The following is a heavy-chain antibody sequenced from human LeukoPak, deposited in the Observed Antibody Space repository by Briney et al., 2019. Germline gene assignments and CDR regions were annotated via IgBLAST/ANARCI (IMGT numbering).Heavy chain of an antibody. J-gene: IGHJ4*02. D-gene: IGHD3-10*01. Sequence: GRSLRLSCAASGFTFSSYGMHWVRQAPGKGLEWVAVISYDGSNKYYADSVKGRFTISRDNSKNTLYLQMNSLRAEDTAVYYCAKDPHYYGSGSYGDYFDYWGQGTPVTVSS. CDR2: ISYDGSNK. CDR1: GFTFSSYG. CDR3: AKDPHYYGSGSYGDYFDY. V-gene: IGHV3-30*18.